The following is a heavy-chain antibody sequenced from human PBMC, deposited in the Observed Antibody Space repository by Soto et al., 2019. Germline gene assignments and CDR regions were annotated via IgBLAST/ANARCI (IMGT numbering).Heavy chain of an antibody. CDR1: GFTFSSYG. V-gene: IGHV3-33*01. J-gene: IGHJ1*01. CDR3: ASSKGQYCRSTSCLEYFQH. CDR2: IWYDGSNK. Sequence: QVQLVESGGGVVQPGRSLRLSCAASGFTFSSYGMHWVRQAPGKGLEWVAVIWYDGSNKYYADSVKGRFTISRDNSKNTLYLQMNSLRAEDTAVYYCASSKGQYCRSTSCLEYFQHWGQGTLVTVSS. D-gene: IGHD2-2*01.